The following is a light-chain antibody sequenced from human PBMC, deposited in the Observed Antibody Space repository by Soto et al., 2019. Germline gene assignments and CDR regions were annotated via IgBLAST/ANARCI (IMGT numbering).Light chain of an antibody. CDR2: WAS. J-gene: IGKJ2*01. V-gene: IGKV4-1*01. CDR3: QQYYSSPYT. CDR1: QSVLYSSNNNNY. Sequence: DTVMTQSPDSLAVSLGERATINCKSSQSVLYSSNNNNYLAWYQQKPGQPPKLLIYWASTRESGVPVRFSGSGSGTDFTLTISSLQAEDVAVYYCQQYYSSPYTFGQGTKLEIK.